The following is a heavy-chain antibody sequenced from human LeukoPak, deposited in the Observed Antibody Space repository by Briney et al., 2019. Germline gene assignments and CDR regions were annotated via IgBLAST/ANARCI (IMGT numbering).Heavy chain of an antibody. V-gene: IGHV5-51*01. CDR2: IYPDDSDT. J-gene: IGHJ5*02. D-gene: IGHD3-10*01. CDR1: GYMFIIYL. CDR3: VRQRGDSGRINWFDP. Sequence: GASLKISCETAGYMFIIYLIAWGRQLAGGGGVWVGSIYPDDSDTRYSPSFQGRVAMAADKSTKIAYLQWNNLRASDSAIYYCVRQRGDSGRINWFDPWGRGTLVTVSS.